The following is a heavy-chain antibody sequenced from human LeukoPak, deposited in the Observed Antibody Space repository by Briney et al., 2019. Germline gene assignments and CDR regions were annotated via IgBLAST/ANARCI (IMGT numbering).Heavy chain of an antibody. CDR2: VYYSGTT. Sequence: SETLSLTCSVSGGSISTYYWSWIRQTPGKGLEWIGYVYYSGTTNYNPSLKGRVTISSDTSKNQFCLNLRSVNVADTAIYYCARHGGSLGYFDYWGQGTLVTVSS. V-gene: IGHV4-59*08. D-gene: IGHD1-26*01. CDR1: GGSISTYY. CDR3: ARHGGSLGYFDY. J-gene: IGHJ4*02.